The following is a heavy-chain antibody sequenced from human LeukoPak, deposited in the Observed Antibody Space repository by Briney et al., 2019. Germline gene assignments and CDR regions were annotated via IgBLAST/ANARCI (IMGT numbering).Heavy chain of an antibody. CDR3: TTDFIYRIGGSSPDV. D-gene: IGHD1-26*01. J-gene: IGHJ6*02. V-gene: IGHV3-15*01. Sequence: GGSLRLSCAASGFTFSNAWMSWVRQAPGKGLEWVGRIKSKTDGGTTDYAAPVKGRFTISRDDSKNTLYLQMNSLKTEDTAVYYCTTDFIYRIGGSSPDVWGQGTTVTVSS. CDR1: GFTFSNAW. CDR2: IKSKTDGGTT.